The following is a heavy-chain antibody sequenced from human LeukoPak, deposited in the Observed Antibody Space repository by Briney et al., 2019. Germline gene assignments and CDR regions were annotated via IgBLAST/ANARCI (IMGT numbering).Heavy chain of an antibody. V-gene: IGHV3-30*04. Sequence: GGSLRPSCAASGFTFSSYAMHWVRQAPGKGLEWVAVISYDGSNKYYADSVKGRFTISRDNSKNTLYLQMNSLRAEDTAVYYCARETAVAGTISLDYWGQGTLVTVSS. CDR2: ISYDGSNK. CDR1: GFTFSSYA. D-gene: IGHD6-19*01. J-gene: IGHJ4*02. CDR3: ARETAVAGTISLDY.